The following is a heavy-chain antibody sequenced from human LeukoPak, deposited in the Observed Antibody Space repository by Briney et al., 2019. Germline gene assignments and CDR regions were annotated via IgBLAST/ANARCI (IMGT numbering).Heavy chain of an antibody. J-gene: IGHJ4*02. CDR3: ARGSLRWLQLN. D-gene: IGHD5-24*01. CDR1: GGSFSGYY. CDR2: INHSGST. V-gene: IGHV4-34*01. Sequence: SETLSLTCAVYGGSFSGYYWSWIRQPPGKGLEWIGEINHSGSTNYNPSLKSLVTISVDTSKNQFSLKLSSVTAADTAVYYCARGSLRWLQLNWGQGTLVTVSS.